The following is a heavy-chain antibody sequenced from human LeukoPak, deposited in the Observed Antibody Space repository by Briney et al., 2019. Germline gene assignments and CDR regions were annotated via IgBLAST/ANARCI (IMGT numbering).Heavy chain of an antibody. V-gene: IGHV1-18*01. CDR1: GYTFTSYG. J-gene: IGHJ4*02. Sequence: GASVKVSCKASGYTFTSYGISWVRQAPGQGLEWMGWISAYNGNTNYAQKLQGRVTMTTDTSTSTAYMELRSLRSDDTAVYYCARDINTITFGGEPLDYWGQGTLVTVSS. CDR2: ISAYNGNT. D-gene: IGHD3-16*01. CDR3: ARDINTITFGGEPLDY.